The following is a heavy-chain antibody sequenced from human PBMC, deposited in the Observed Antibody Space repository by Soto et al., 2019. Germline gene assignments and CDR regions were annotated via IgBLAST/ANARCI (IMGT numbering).Heavy chain of an antibody. CDR3: AALRFSEWLFDY. Sequence: SETLSLTCTVSGGAISSSSYYWGWIRQPPGKVLEWIVSIYYSGSTYYNPSLKSRVTISLDTSNNQFSLRLSSVTASDTAVYYCAALRFSEWLFDYWGQGTLVTVSS. D-gene: IGHD3-3*01. CDR2: IYYSGST. J-gene: IGHJ4*02. CDR1: GGAISSSSYY. V-gene: IGHV4-39*01.